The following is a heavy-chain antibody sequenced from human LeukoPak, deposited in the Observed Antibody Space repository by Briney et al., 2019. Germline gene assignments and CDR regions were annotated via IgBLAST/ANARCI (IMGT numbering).Heavy chain of an antibody. CDR2: ISWNSGSI. CDR1: GFTFDDYA. J-gene: IGHJ4*02. V-gene: IGHV3-9*03. CDR3: ARESGGKSSYFDY. Sequence: AGRSLRLSCAASGFTFDDYAMHWVRQAPGKGLEWVSGISWNSGSIGYADSVKGRFTISRDNAKNSLYLQMNSLRAEDMALYYCARESGGKSSYFDYWGQGTLVTVSS. D-gene: IGHD1-26*01.